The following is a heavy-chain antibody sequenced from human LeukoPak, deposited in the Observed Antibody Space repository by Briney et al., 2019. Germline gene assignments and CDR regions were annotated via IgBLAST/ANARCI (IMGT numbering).Heavy chain of an antibody. D-gene: IGHD6-13*01. CDR2: IRSKANSYAT. V-gene: IGHV3-73*01. CDR3: TRRYSSNTKYYYYYMDV. J-gene: IGHJ6*03. Sequence: ASVKVSCKASGYTFTSYYMHWVRQASGKGLEWVGRIRSKANSYATAYAASVKGRFTISRDDSKNTAYLQMNSLKTEDTAVYYCTRRYSSNTKYYYYYMDVWGKGTTVTVSS. CDR1: GYTFTSYY.